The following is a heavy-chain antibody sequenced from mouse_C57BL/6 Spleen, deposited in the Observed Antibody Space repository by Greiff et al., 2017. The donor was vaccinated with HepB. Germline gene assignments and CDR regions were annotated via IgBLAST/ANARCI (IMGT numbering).Heavy chain of an antibody. CDR3: VRHDPGLYAMDY. V-gene: IGHV10-1*01. CDR2: IRSKSNNYAT. CDR1: GFSFNTYA. D-gene: IGHD3-3*01. J-gene: IGHJ4*01. Sequence: EVKLMESGGGLVQPKGSLKLSCAASGFSFNTYAMNWVRQAPGKGLEWVARIRSKSNNYATYYADSVKDRFTISRDDSESMLYLQMNNLKTEDTAMYYCVRHDPGLYAMDYWGQGTSVTVSS.